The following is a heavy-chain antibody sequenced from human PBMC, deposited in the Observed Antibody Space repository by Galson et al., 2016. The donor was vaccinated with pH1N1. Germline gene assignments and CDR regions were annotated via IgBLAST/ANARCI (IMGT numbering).Heavy chain of an antibody. CDR2: INQDGDKK. Sequence: SLRLSCAASGFNFSNYWMQRVRQAPGKGLQWVANINQDGDKKYYVGSVEGRFTISRDNAKNSLYLQMNNLRDEDTAMYFCARRYFDYWVQGALVTVSS. CDR1: GFNFSNYW. CDR3: ARRYFDY. J-gene: IGHJ4*02. V-gene: IGHV3-7*01. D-gene: IGHD3-9*01.